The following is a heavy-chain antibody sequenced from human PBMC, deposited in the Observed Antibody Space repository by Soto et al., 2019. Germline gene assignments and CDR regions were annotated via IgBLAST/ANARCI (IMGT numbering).Heavy chain of an antibody. CDR3: TRHLNDYDFWSGYYRSHYYYYYGMDV. CDR2: IRSKANSYAT. CDR1: GFTFSGSA. J-gene: IGHJ6*02. D-gene: IGHD3-3*01. V-gene: IGHV3-73*01. Sequence: GGSLRLSRAASGFTFSGSAMHWVRQASGKGLEWVGRIRSKANSYATAYAASVKGRFTISRDDSKNTAYLQMNSLKTEDTAVYYCTRHLNDYDFWSGYYRSHYYYYYGMDVWGQGTTVTVSS.